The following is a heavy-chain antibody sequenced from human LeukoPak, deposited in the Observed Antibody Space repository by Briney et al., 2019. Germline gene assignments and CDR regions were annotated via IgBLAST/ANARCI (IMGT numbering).Heavy chain of an antibody. CDR1: GGSISSGNYY. Sequence: PSETLSLTCTVSGGSISSGNYYWSWIRQPAGKGLEFIGRIYTGGSTTFNPSLKSRVSISLDTSNNQFSLKLSSVTAADTAVYYCARRYSGRFNYFDYWGQGTLVTVSS. CDR3: ARRYSGRFNYFDY. CDR2: IYTGGST. D-gene: IGHD1-26*01. J-gene: IGHJ4*02. V-gene: IGHV4-61*02.